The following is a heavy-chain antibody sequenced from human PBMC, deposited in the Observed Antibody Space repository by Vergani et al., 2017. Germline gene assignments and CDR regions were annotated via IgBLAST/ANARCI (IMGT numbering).Heavy chain of an antibody. CDR1: CGSISSSSYY. J-gene: IGHJ2*01. D-gene: IGHD4-23*01. CDR3: ARDSYGGDWYFDL. CDR2: IYYSGST. V-gene: IGHV4-39*07. Sequence: QLQLQESGPGLVKPSETLSLTCTVSCGSISSSSYYWGWIRQPPGKGLEWIGSIYYSGSTYYNPSLKSRVTISVDTSKNQFSLKLSSVTAADTAVYYCARDSYGGDWYFDLWGRGTLVTVSS.